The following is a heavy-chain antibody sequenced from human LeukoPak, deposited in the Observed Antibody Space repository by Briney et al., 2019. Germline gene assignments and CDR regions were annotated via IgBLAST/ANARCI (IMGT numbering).Heavy chain of an antibody. V-gene: IGHV3-30*18. CDR3: TKEGAAGSRYNFDY. D-gene: IGHD6-13*01. CDR2: ISDDGRTE. J-gene: IGHJ4*02. Sequence: GGSLRLSCAASGFTFSRHGIHWVRQAPGKGLEWVAVISDDGRTEYYADSVKGRFTISRDNSKNTVSLQMNSLRDDDTAVFYCTKEGAAGSRYNFDYWGQGTLVTVSP. CDR1: GFTFSRHG.